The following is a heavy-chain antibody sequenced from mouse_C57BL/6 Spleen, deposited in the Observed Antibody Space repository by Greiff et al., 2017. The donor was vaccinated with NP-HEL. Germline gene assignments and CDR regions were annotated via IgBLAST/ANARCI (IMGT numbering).Heavy chain of an antibody. J-gene: IGHJ1*03. CDR1: GYTFTNYW. CDR2: IYPGGGYT. CDR3: ARGDGTWYFDV. V-gene: IGHV1-63*01. D-gene: IGHD1-1*01. Sequence: QVQLQQSGAELVRPGTSVKMSCKASGYTFTNYWIGWAKQRPGHGLEWIGDIYPGGGYTNYNEKFKGKATLTADKSSSTAYMQFSSLTSEDSAIYYCARGDGTWYFDVWGTGTTVTVSS.